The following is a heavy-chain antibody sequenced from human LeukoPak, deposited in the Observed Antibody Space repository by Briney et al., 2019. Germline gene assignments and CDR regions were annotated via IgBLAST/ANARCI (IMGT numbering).Heavy chain of an antibody. CDR1: GGSISSYY. V-gene: IGHV4-59*01. D-gene: IGHD3-22*01. Sequence: PSETLSLTCTVSGGSISSYYWSWIRQPPGKGLEWIGYIYYSGSTNYNPSLKSRVTISVDTSKNQFSLKLSSVTAADTAVYYCARAYYYDSSGYYFDYWGQRTLVTVSS. CDR2: IYYSGST. CDR3: ARAYYYDSSGYYFDY. J-gene: IGHJ4*02.